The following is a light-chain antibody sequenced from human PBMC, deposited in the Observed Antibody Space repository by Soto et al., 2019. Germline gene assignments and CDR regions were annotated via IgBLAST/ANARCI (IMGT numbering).Light chain of an antibody. J-gene: IGLJ2*01. CDR3: QSYDSSLSSVV. CDR2: GNS. V-gene: IGLV1-40*01. CDR1: SSNIGAGYD. Sequence: QSVLTHPPSVSGAPGQRVTISCTGSSSNIGAGYDVHWYQQLPGTAPKLLIYGNSNRPSGVPDRFSGSKSGTSASLAITGLQAEDEADYYCQSYDSSLSSVVFGGGTKGTVL.